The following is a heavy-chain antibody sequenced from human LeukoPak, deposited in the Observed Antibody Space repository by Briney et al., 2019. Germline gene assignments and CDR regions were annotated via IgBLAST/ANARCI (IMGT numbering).Heavy chain of an antibody. J-gene: IGHJ4*02. V-gene: IGHV4-39*01. CDR1: GGSISSGSFY. Sequence: NTSETLSLTCTVSGGSISSGSFYWGWIRQPPGKGLEWIGSIYYSGSTYYNPSLKSRVTISVDTSKNQFSLKLSSVTAADTAVYYCARHLPEGYSSSWHVDYWGQGTLVTVSS. CDR2: IYYSGST. CDR3: ARHLPEGYSSSWHVDY. D-gene: IGHD6-13*01.